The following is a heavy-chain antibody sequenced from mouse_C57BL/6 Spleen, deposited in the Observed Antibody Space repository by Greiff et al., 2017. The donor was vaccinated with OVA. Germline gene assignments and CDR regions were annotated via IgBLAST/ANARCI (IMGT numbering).Heavy chain of an antibody. V-gene: IGHV3-6*01. CDR3: ARERRSPWFAY. CDR1: GYSITSGYY. CDR2: ISYDGSN. Sequence: EVQRVESGPGLVKPSQSLSLTCSVTGYSITSGYYWNWIRQFPGNKLEWMGYISYDGSNNYNPSLKNRISITRDTSKNQLFLKLNSVTTEDTATDYCARERRSPWFAYWGQGTLVTVSA. J-gene: IGHJ3*01.